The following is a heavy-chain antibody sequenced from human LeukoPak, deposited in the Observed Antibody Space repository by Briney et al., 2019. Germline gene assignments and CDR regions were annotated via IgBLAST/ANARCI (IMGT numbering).Heavy chain of an antibody. CDR1: GGSISSSSYY. D-gene: IGHD3-10*01. Sequence: PSETLSLTCTVSGGSISSSSYYWGWMRQPPGRGLEWIGSIYYSGSTYYNPSLKSRVTISVDTSKNQFSLKLSSVTAADTAVYYCARFIRGVNDYWAREPWSPSPQ. J-gene: IGHJ4*02. CDR2: IYYSGST. CDR3: ARFIRGVNDY. V-gene: IGHV4-39*01.